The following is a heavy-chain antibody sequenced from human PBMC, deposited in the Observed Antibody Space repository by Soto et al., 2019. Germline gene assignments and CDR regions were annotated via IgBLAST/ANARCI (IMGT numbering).Heavy chain of an antibody. CDR1: GYTFTSYG. Sequence: ASVKVSCKASGYTFTSYGISWVRQAPGQGLEWMGWISAYNGNTNYAQKLQGRVTMTTDTSTSTAYLELRSPRSDDTAVYYCAAFRGYCSSTSCQKGFDIWGQGTMVTVSS. J-gene: IGHJ3*02. CDR3: AAFRGYCSSTSCQKGFDI. CDR2: ISAYNGNT. D-gene: IGHD2-2*01. V-gene: IGHV1-18*01.